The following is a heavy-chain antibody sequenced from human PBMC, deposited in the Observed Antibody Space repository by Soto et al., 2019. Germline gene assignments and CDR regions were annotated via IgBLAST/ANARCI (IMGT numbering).Heavy chain of an antibody. CDR2: INHSGST. CDR1: GGSFSGYY. D-gene: IGHD1-7*01. J-gene: IGHJ6*02. V-gene: IGHV4-34*01. Sequence: SSETLSLTCAVYGGSFSGYYWSWIRQPPGKGLEWIGEINHSGSTNYNPSLKSRVTISVDTSKNQFSLKLSSVTAADTAVYYCARGSPGWNYYYYYYGMDVWGQGTTVTVSS. CDR3: ARGSPGWNYYYYYYGMDV.